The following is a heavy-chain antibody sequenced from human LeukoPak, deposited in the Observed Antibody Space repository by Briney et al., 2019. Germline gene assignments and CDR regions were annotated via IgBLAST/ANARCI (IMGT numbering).Heavy chain of an antibody. J-gene: IGHJ4*02. V-gene: IGHV3-23*01. D-gene: IGHD3-22*01. CDR3: AKDGDYYDGESHFDF. CDR1: GFTFGTYA. CDR2: ITGSGGTT. Sequence: GGSLRLSCAASGFTFGTYAMSWVRQAPGKGLEWVSAITGSGGTTCYGDSVKGRFTISRDNSKHTLYLQMNSLRAEDTAVYYCAKDGDYYDGESHFDFWGQGTLVTVSS.